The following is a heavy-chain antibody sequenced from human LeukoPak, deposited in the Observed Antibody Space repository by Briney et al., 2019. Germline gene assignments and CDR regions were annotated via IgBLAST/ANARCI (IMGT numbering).Heavy chain of an antibody. V-gene: IGHV3-21*01. Sequence: GGSLRLSCAASGFTFDTYRMNWVRQAPGKGLEWVSSISASGSYIYYAGSLKGRFTISRDNTKNSLFLQMNSLRAEDMAVYYCARGSPGTTASDYWGQGTLVTVSS. CDR2: ISASGSYI. D-gene: IGHD1-1*01. CDR1: GFTFDTYR. CDR3: ARGSPGTTASDY. J-gene: IGHJ4*02.